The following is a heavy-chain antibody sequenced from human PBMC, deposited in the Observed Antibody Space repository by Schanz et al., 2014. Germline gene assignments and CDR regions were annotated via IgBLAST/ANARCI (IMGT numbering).Heavy chain of an antibody. D-gene: IGHD1-26*01. Sequence: EVQLLESGGGLAQPGGSLRLSCAASGFTLSNYAMSWVRQAPGKGLEWVSALSEGGGGTHYADSVRGRFTISRDNSKNTLFLQMNSLRAEDTAVYYCARDHTTESYYSAGPPIDYWGQGTLLTVSS. CDR1: GFTLSNYA. CDR3: ARDHTTESYYSAGPPIDY. J-gene: IGHJ4*02. CDR2: LSEGGGGT. V-gene: IGHV3-23*01.